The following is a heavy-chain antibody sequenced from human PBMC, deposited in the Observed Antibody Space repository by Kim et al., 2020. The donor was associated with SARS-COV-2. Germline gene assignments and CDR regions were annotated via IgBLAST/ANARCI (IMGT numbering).Heavy chain of an antibody. V-gene: IGHV4-59*01. D-gene: IGHD3-22*01. CDR2: IYYSGST. Sequence: SETLSLTCTVSGGSIRSYYWSWIRQPPGKGLEWIGYIYYSGSTNYNPSLKSRVTISIDTSKNQFSLKLSSVTAADTAVYYCASLTAYYDTNYFQNWGQGT. CDR1: GGSIRSYY. J-gene: IGHJ1*01. CDR3: ASLTAYYDTNYFQN.